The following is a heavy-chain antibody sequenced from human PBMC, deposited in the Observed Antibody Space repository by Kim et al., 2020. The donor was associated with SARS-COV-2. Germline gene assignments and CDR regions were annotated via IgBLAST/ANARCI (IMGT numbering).Heavy chain of an antibody. Sequence: GGSLRLSCAASGFTFSSYAMHWVRQAPGKGLEWVAVISYDGSNKYYADSVKGRFTISRDNSKNTLYLQMNSLRAEDTAVYYCARDPLLWFGELLLARGYFDYWGQGTLVTVSS. D-gene: IGHD3-10*01. CDR1: GFTFSSYA. CDR2: ISYDGSNK. V-gene: IGHV3-30*04. CDR3: ARDPLLWFGELLLARGYFDY. J-gene: IGHJ4*02.